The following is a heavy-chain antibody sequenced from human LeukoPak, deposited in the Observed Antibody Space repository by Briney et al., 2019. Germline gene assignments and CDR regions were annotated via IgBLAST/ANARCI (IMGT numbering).Heavy chain of an antibody. J-gene: IGHJ6*02. CDR2: ISYDGSNK. CDR1: GFTFSSYA. D-gene: IGHD2-8*01. V-gene: IGHV3-30-3*01. CDR3: ARGPERTGVGTRYYYDMDV. Sequence: GRSLRLSCAASGFTFSSYAMHWVRQAPGEGLEWVAVISYDGSNKYYADSVKGRFTISRDNSKNTLYLQMNSLRAEDTAVYYCARGPERTGVGTRYYYDMDVWGQGTTVTVSS.